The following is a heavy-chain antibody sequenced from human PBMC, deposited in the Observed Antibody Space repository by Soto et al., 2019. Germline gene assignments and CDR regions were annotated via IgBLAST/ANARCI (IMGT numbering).Heavy chain of an antibody. CDR1: GYSIRSGYY. Sequence: SETLSLTCSVSGYSIRSGYYWGWVRQAPGKGLEWLGSVYHNGIMFHNPSFQSRVTISVDTSKNQFSLNLRSVTAAGTAVYYCAALWFGELAFNYWGHGILVTVSS. CDR3: AALWFGELAFNY. CDR2: VYHNGIM. J-gene: IGHJ4*01. V-gene: IGHV4-38-2*02. D-gene: IGHD3-10*01.